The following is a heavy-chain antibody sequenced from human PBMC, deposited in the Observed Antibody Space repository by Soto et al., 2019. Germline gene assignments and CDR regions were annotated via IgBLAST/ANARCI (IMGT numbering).Heavy chain of an antibody. CDR1: GYSLTTYW. CDR2: IYLSDSDT. Sequence: PGESLKISCKTSGYSLTTYWFAWVRQMPGKGLEWMGIIYLSDSDTIYSPSAQGHFTISADKSIKTAYLQWSSLKASDTAIYYCATTFDYNGYFDPWGQGTQVT. J-gene: IGHJ5*02. V-gene: IGHV5-51*01. CDR3: ATTFDYNGYFDP. D-gene: IGHD4-4*01.